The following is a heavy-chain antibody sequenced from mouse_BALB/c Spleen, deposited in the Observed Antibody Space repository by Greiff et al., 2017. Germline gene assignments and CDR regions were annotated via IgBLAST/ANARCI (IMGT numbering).Heavy chain of an antibody. J-gene: IGHJ4*01. D-gene: IGHD2-4*01. CDR2: IDPSDSYT. CDR3: ARGRVYYDYDGAMDY. V-gene: IGHV1-69*02. CDR1: GYTFTSYW. Sequence: QVQMQQPGAELVKPGASVKLFCKASGYTFTSYWMHWVKQRPGQGLEWIGEIDPSDSYTNYNQKFKGKATLTVDKSSSTAYMQLSSLTSEDSAVYYCARGRVYYDYDGAMDYWGQGTSVTVSS.